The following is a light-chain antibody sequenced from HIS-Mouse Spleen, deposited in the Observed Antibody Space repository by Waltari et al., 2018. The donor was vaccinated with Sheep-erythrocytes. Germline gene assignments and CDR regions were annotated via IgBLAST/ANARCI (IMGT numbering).Light chain of an antibody. V-gene: IGLV1-44*01. CDR1: SSNIGSNT. J-gene: IGLJ1*01. CDR2: STN. CDR3: AAWDDSLNGYV. Sequence: QSVLTQPPSASGTPGQRVTISCSGSSSNIGSNTVNWYQQLPGTAPKLLIYSTNQRPSGVPDRFSVSKSGTSASLAISGLQSEDEADYYCAAWDDSLNGYVFGTGTKVTVL.